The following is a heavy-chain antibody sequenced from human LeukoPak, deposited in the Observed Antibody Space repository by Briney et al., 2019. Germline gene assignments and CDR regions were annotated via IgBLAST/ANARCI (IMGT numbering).Heavy chain of an antibody. V-gene: IGHV3-48*03. Sequence: GGSLRLSCAGSGFTFSTYAMNWARQAPGKGLEWLSYISSSGSPIYYADSVKGRFSISRDTAKNSLYLQMSSLRAEDTAVYYCARGGSSRPLAHWGQGTLVTVSS. CDR1: GFTFSTYA. D-gene: IGHD1-1*01. J-gene: IGHJ4*02. CDR2: ISSSGSPI. CDR3: ARGGSSRPLAH.